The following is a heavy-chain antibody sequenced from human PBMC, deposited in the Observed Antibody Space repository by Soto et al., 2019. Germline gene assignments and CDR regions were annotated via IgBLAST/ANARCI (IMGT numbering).Heavy chain of an antibody. CDR2: INHSGRT. CDR1: GGSFSGYY. V-gene: IGHV4-34*01. CDR3: ARGRGRWLQTYWYFDL. J-gene: IGHJ2*01. Sequence: QVQLQQWGAGRLKPSETLSLTCAVYGGSFSGYYWSWIRQPPGKGLEWIGEINHSGRTNYNPSLKSRVTISVDPAQNQFALKLSSVTDADTAVYYCARGRGRWLQTYWYFDLWGRGTLVTVSS. D-gene: IGHD6-19*01.